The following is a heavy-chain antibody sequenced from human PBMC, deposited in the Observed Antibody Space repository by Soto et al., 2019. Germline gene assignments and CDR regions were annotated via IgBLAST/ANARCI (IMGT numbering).Heavy chain of an antibody. D-gene: IGHD3-22*01. CDR3: AGVGGYYLYYFDY. J-gene: IGHJ4*02. Sequence: QVQLQESGPGLVKPSETLSLTCTVSGGSISSYYWSWIRQPPGKGLEWIGYIYYSGSTNYNPSLKSRVXXSXDXXKNQFPLKLSSVTAADTAVYYCAGVGGYYLYYFDYWGQGTLVTVSS. V-gene: IGHV4-59*01. CDR1: GGSISSYY. CDR2: IYYSGST.